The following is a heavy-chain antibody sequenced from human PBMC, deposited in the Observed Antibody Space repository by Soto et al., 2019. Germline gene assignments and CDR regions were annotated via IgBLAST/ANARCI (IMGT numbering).Heavy chain of an antibody. V-gene: IGHV2-5*02. CDR2: IYWDDDK. CDR3: AHYVSASPAGWFDP. CDR1: GLSLSTSGEA. D-gene: IGHD3-10*01. Sequence: QITLKESGPTLVKPTQTLTLTCSFSGLSLSTSGEAVGWIRQPPGKALEWLALIYWDDDKLFNPTLKTRLTITKDTPKNQVVLTLTNMDPVDTATYSCAHYVSASPAGWFDPWGQGILVTVSS. J-gene: IGHJ5*02.